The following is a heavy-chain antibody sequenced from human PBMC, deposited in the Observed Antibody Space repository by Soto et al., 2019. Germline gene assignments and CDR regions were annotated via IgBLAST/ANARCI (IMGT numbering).Heavy chain of an antibody. CDR1: GIPVSSNY. J-gene: IGHJ6*02. CDR3: ARDGPYYYASRMDV. D-gene: IGHD3-10*01. Sequence: EVQLVESGGGLVQPGGSLRLSCVASGIPVSSNYMTWVRLAPGKGLEWVSVLHSGGDTYYANSVKGRFTISRHDSTNTLYLQMNSLTPEDTAVYYCARDGPYYYASRMDVWGQGTTVTGSS. CDR2: LHSGGDT. V-gene: IGHV3-53*04.